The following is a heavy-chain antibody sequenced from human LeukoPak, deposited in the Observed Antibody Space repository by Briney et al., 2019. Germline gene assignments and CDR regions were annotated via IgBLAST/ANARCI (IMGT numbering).Heavy chain of an antibody. CDR2: INSDGSRT. V-gene: IGHV3-74*01. Sequence: GGSLRLSCAASGFTFSSYWMHWVRQAPGKGLVWVSRINSDGSRTNYADSVKGRFTISRDNAKNSLYLQMNSLRAEDTAVYYCARDDYYDTSAHSDDAFDIWGQGTMVTVSS. J-gene: IGHJ3*02. D-gene: IGHD3-22*01. CDR3: ARDDYYDTSAHSDDAFDI. CDR1: GFTFSSYW.